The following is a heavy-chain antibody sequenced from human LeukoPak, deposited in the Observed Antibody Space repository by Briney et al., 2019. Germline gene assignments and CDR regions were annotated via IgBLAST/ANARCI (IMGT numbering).Heavy chain of an antibody. CDR2: INPNSGGT. Sequence: ASVKVSCKASGYTFTCYYMHWVRQARGQGVEGMGWINPNSGGTNYAQKFQGRVTMTRDTSISTAYMELSRLRSDDTAVYYCARDRAYYDFWTPGFDPWGQGTLVTVSS. J-gene: IGHJ5*02. CDR1: GYTFTCYY. V-gene: IGHV1-2*02. CDR3: ARDRAYYDFWTPGFDP. D-gene: IGHD3-3*01.